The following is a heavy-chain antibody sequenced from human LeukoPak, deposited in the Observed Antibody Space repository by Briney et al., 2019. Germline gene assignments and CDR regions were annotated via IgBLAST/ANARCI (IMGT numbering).Heavy chain of an antibody. J-gene: IGHJ5*02. D-gene: IGHD6-13*01. V-gene: IGHV4-59*01. CDR2: IYYSGST. Sequence: SETLSLTCTVSGGSISSYYWSWIRQPPGKGLEWIGYIYYSGSTKYNPSLKSRVTISVDRSKNQFSLKLSSVTAVDTAVYYCAREENSSSWYDRLFDPWGQGTLVTVSS. CDR1: GGSISSYY. CDR3: AREENSSSWYDRLFDP.